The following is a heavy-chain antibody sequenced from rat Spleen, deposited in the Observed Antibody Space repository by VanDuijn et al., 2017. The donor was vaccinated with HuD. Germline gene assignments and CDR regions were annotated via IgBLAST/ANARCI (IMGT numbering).Heavy chain of an antibody. CDR3: ASYTSLFDY. D-gene: IGHD1-10*01. CDR2: ISYEGSGS. V-gene: IGHV5-22*01. J-gene: IGHJ2*01. Sequence: EVQLVESGGGLVQPGRSLKLSCAASGFTFSNYGMAWVRQAPKKGLEWVASISYEGSGSYYGDSVKGRFTISRDNAKSTLYLQMNSLRSEDTATYYCASYTSLFDYWGQGVMVTVSS. CDR1: GFTFSNYG.